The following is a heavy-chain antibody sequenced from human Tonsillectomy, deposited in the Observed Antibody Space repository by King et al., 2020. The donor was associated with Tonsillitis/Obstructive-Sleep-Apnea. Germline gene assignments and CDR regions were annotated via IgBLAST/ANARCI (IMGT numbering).Heavy chain of an antibody. D-gene: IGHD6-6*01. Sequence: VQLVESGGGLVQPGGSLRLSCAASGFTFSNYAMNWVRQAPGKGLEWVSAISGNGESTYYADSVKGRFTVSRDNSKNTLYLQMNSLRADDNAVYYCATIGSSSVYYYYYMDVWGKGTSVTVSS. CDR1: GFTFSNYA. CDR3: ATIGSSSVYYYYYMDV. CDR2: ISGNGEST. J-gene: IGHJ6*03. V-gene: IGHV3-23*04.